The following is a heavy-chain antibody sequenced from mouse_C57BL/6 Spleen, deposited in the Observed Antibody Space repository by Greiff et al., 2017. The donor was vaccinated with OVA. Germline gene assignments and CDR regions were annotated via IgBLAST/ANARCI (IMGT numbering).Heavy chain of an antibody. Sequence: VQLQQSGGGLVKPGGSLKLSCAASGFTFSDYGMHWVRQAPEKGLEWVAYISSGSSTIYYADTVKGRFTISRDNAKNTLFLQMTSLRSEDTAMYYCARGGAYDYGSMTYYYAMDYWGQGTSDTVSS. CDR2: ISSGSSTI. V-gene: IGHV5-17*01. CDR1: GFTFSDYG. CDR3: ARGGAYDYGSMTYYYAMDY. J-gene: IGHJ4*01. D-gene: IGHD1-1*01.